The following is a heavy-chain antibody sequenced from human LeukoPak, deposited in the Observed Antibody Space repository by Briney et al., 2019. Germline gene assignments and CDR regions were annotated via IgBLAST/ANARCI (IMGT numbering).Heavy chain of an antibody. D-gene: IGHD1-7*01. V-gene: IGHV1-18*01. Sequence: GASVKVSCKASGYTFTSYGISWVRQAPGQGLEWMGWISAYNGNTNYAQKLQGRVTMTTDTSTSTAYMELSSLRSEDTAVYYCARRENNWNYLGAFDIWGQGTMVTVSS. CDR1: GYTFTSYG. CDR3: ARRENNWNYLGAFDI. CDR2: ISAYNGNT. J-gene: IGHJ3*02.